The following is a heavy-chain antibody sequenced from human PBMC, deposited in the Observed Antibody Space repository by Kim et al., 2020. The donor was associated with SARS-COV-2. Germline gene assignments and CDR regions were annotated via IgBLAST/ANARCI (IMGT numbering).Heavy chain of an antibody. D-gene: IGHD5-12*01. CDR2: INHSGST. J-gene: IGHJ4*02. CDR3: ARGRGELDIVATISFDY. CDR1: GGSFSGYY. Sequence: SETLSLTCAVYGGSFSGYYWSWIRQPPGKGLEWIGEINHSGSTNYNPSLKSRVTISVDTSKNQFSLKLSSVTAADTAVYYCARGRGELDIVATISFDYWGQGTLVTVSS. V-gene: IGHV4-34*01.